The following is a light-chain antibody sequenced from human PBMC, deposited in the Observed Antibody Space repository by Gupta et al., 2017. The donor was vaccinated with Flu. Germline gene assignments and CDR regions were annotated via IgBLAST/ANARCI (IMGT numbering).Light chain of an antibody. J-gene: IGKJ1*01. CDR3: MQGKRWPWT. V-gene: IGKV2-30*01. CDR1: QSRVYRERYNY. CDR2: KVS. Sequence: SSVSSQSRVYRERYNYLNWFQQRSGKSPRRLIYKVSNLESGVPERFSGTGSGSEFTLKISRVEAEDFGIYYCMQGKRWPWTFGQGTKLEIK.